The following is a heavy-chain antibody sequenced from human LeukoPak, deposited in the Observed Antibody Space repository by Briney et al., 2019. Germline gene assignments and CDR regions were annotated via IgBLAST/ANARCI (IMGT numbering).Heavy chain of an antibody. CDR2: INSDGSST. Sequence: GGSLRLSCAASGFTFGNYWMHWVRQAPGKGLVWVSRINSDGSSTNYEDSVKGRFTISRDNAKNTLYLQVNSLRAEDTAVYYWARDSTCRGTGPNVWGQGTMVIVSS. D-gene: IGHD2-8*02. CDR3: ARDSTCRGTGPNV. V-gene: IGHV3-74*01. CDR1: GFTFGNYW. J-gene: IGHJ3*01.